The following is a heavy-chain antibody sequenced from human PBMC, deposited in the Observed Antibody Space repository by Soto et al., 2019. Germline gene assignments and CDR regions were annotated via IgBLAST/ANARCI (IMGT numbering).Heavy chain of an antibody. CDR3: AKGGAAGPDY. J-gene: IGHJ4*02. CDR1: GVSISSYC. CDR2: IYYSGST. V-gene: IGHV4-59*12. Sequence: PSETLSLTCTVSGVSISSYCWSWIRQPPGKGLEWIGYIYYSGSTNYNPSLKSRVTISADTSKNQFSLRLSSVTAADTAVYYCAKGGAAGPDYWGQGTLVTVSS. D-gene: IGHD6-13*01.